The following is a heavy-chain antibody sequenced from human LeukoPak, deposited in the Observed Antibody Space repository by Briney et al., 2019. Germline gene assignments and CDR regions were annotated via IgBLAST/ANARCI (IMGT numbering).Heavy chain of an antibody. CDR3: ARGDDSGYYDYFDY. CDR2: IYTGGNT. CDR1: GFTFSSYW. D-gene: IGHD3-22*01. Sequence: PGGSLRLSCAASGFTFSSYWMSWVRQAPGKGLGWVSTIYTGGNTYYAASVKGRFTISRDFSKNTVFLHMNSLRAEDTAMYYCARGDDSGYYDYFDYWGQGALVTVSS. J-gene: IGHJ4*02. V-gene: IGHV3-53*01.